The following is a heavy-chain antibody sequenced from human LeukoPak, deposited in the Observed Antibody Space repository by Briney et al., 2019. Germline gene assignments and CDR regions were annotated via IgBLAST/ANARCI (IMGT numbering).Heavy chain of an antibody. J-gene: IGHJ4*02. CDR2: ISGSGAKT. Sequence: PGGSLRLSCEASGFTFRSYAMTWVRQAPGKGLEWGSAISGSGAKTYYADSVKGRFTISRDNSRNTLYLQMNSLRAEDTAVYYCAKDPLWFGELLTLNTFDYWGQGTLVTVSS. V-gene: IGHV3-23*01. D-gene: IGHD3-10*01. CDR1: GFTFRSYA. CDR3: AKDPLWFGELLTLNTFDY.